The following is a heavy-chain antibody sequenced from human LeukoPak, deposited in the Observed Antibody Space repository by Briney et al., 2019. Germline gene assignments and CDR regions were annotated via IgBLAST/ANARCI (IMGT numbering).Heavy chain of an antibody. CDR2: IYYTGIT. J-gene: IGHJ6*03. V-gene: IGHV4-39*01. CDR3: ARQGRATVVMYMDD. D-gene: IGHD4-23*01. CDR1: GGSISSSSDN. Sequence: PSETLSLTCTVSGGSISSSSDNWGWIRQPPGKGLEWIGSIYYTGITYYNPSVMSRVTMSVDTSKNQFSLRLSSVTAADTAMYYCARQGRATVVMYMDDWGKGPRSPSP.